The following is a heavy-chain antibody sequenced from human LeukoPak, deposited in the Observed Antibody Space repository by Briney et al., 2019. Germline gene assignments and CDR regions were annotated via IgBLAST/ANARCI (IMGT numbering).Heavy chain of an antibody. CDR2: ISSSSSSI. J-gene: IGHJ3*02. CDR3: ARDSCTSTSCYRGAFDM. D-gene: IGHD2-2*02. CDR1: GFTFSSYR. V-gene: IGHV3-48*01. Sequence: AGGSLRLSCAASGFTFSSYRMNWVRQAPGKGPEWVSYISSSSSSIYYADSVKGRFTISRDNAKNSLYLRMNSLRAEDTAVYYCARDSCTSTSCYRGAFDMWGQGTMVTVSS.